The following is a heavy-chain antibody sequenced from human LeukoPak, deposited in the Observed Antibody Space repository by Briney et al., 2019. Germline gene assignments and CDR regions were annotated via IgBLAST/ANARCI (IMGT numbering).Heavy chain of an antibody. V-gene: IGHV3-53*01. CDR3: ARAAKNYYDSSGYYYYYYMDV. Sequence: GGSPRLSCAASGFTVSGNYMTWVRQAPGKGLEWVSVIYSGGSTYYADSVKGRFTISRDNSKNTLYLQMNSLRAEDTAVYYCARAAKNYYDSSGYYYYYYMDVWGKGTTVTVSS. CDR1: GFTVSGNY. J-gene: IGHJ6*03. D-gene: IGHD3-22*01. CDR2: IYSGGST.